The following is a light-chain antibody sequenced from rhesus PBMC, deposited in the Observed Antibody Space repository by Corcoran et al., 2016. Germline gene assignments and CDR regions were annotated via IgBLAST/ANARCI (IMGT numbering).Light chain of an antibody. V-gene: IGKV1-32*03. CDR2: DAN. CDR1: QGSSSY. J-gene: IGKJ2*01. CDR3: QQVYNTPYS. Sequence: DIQMSQSPFSLSAFVGDRVTITCWASQGSSSYLNWYQQKTGKAPNLLIYDANSLASGVPSMFSGDGSWTDYTLTISNLQPVDFSTYYCQQVYNTPYSFGQGTKVEIK.